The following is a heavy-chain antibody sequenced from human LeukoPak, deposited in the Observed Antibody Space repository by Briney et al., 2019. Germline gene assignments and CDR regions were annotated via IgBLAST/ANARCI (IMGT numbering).Heavy chain of an antibody. Sequence: ASVKVSCKASGYTLTGYYMHWVRQAPGQGLEWMGWINPNSGGTDYAQKFQGRVTMTRDTSISTAYMELSRLRSDDTAVYYCARDHLDFWSGYNYFDYWGQGTLVTVSS. J-gene: IGHJ4*02. CDR2: INPNSGGT. D-gene: IGHD3-3*01. CDR3: ARDHLDFWSGYNYFDY. CDR1: GYTLTGYY. V-gene: IGHV1-2*02.